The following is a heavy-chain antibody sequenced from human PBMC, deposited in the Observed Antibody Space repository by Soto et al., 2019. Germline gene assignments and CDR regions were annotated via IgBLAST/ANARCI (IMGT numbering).Heavy chain of an antibody. Sequence: VASVKVSCKASGYTFTSYAMHWVRQAPGQRLEWMGWINAGNGNTKYSQKFQGRVTITRDTSASTAYMELSSLRSEDTAVYYCARGDIVVVPAAIFFGCCGMDVWGQGTTVTVSS. J-gene: IGHJ6*02. CDR3: ARGDIVVVPAAIFFGCCGMDV. CDR1: GYTFTSYA. CDR2: INAGNGNT. D-gene: IGHD2-2*01. V-gene: IGHV1-3*01.